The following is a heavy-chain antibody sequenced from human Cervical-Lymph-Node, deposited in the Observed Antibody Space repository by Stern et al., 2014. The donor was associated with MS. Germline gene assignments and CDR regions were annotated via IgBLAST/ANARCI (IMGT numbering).Heavy chain of an antibody. J-gene: IGHJ4*02. D-gene: IGHD3-3*01. V-gene: IGHV3-74*02. CDR1: GFTFSSHW. CDR2: MNNDGSSI. Sequence: EVQLVESGGGLVQPGGSLTLSCEASGFTFSSHWMHWVHQAPGKGLVWVARMNNDGSSITYADFVKGRFTISRDNAKNLLHLQLSSLRAEDTAVYYCARAPSFDIWGGYHDYLDFWGQGTLVTVST. CDR3: ARAPSFDIWGGYHDYLDF.